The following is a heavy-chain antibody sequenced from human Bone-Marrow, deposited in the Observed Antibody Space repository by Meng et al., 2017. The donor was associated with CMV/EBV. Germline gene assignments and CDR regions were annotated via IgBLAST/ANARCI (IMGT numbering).Heavy chain of an antibody. J-gene: IGHJ6*01. CDR1: GFTFSSYW. CDR2: IYYSGST. CDR3: ARGAYDFWSGYRYYGMDV. V-gene: IGHV4-59*01. Sequence: ESLKISCAASGFTFSSYWMSWVRQAPGKGLEWIGYIYYSGSTNYTPSLKSRVTISVDTSKNQFSLKLSSVTAADTAVYYCARGAYDFWSGYRYYGMDVWGQGTTVTGSS. D-gene: IGHD3-3*01.